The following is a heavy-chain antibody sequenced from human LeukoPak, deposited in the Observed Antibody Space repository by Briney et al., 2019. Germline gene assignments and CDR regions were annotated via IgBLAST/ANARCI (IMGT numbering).Heavy chain of an antibody. Sequence: ASVKVSCKASGYTFTSYYMHWVRQAPGQGLEWMGIINPSGGSTSYAQKFQGRVTMTRDMSTSTVYMELSSLRSEDTAVYYCARQYYDFWSGYNDYYYYYMDVWGEGTTVTVSS. V-gene: IGHV1-46*01. D-gene: IGHD3-3*01. J-gene: IGHJ6*03. CDR3: ARQYYDFWSGYNDYYYYYMDV. CDR1: GYTFTSYY. CDR2: INPSGGST.